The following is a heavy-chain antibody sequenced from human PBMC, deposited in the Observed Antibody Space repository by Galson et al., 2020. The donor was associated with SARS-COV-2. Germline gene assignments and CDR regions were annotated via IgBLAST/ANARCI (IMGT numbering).Heavy chain of an antibody. Sequence: ETSETLSLTCSVSDVSMTSYYWSWIRQPPGKGLEWIGYISYSGSTNYNPSLRSRVTILVDMSRNQFSLQLSSVTAADTAIYYCARDPAPLYGDNYYYGMDVWGRGTTVTVSS. D-gene: IGHD4-17*01. CDR1: DVSMTSYY. V-gene: IGHV4-59*01. CDR3: ARDPAPLYGDNYYYGMDV. J-gene: IGHJ6*02. CDR2: ISYSGST.